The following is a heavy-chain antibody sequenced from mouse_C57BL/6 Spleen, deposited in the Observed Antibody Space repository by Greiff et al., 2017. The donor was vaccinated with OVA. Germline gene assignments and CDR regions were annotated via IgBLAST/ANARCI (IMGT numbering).Heavy chain of an antibody. Sequence: QVQLQQPGAELVKPGASVKLSCKASGYTFTSYWMQWVKQRPGQGLEWIGEIDPSDSYTNYNQKFKGKATLTVDTSSSTAYMQLSSLTSEDSAVYYCAREGGLKSRVGYFDVWGTGTTVTVSS. CDR3: AREGGLKSRVGYFDV. V-gene: IGHV1-50*01. D-gene: IGHD1-1*02. J-gene: IGHJ1*03. CDR1: GYTFTSYW. CDR2: IDPSDSYT.